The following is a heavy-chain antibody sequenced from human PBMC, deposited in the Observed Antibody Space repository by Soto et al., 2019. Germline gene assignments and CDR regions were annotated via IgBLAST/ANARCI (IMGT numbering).Heavy chain of an antibody. V-gene: IGHV3-30-3*01. CDR1: GFIFSGYA. Sequence: QAQLVESGGGVVQPGRSLRLSCAASGFIFSGYAMHWVRQSPGKGLEWVAVVSYDGDTEYYADSVKGRFTISRDNSXXTXYLQMNSXRXXXXXXXXXXXETRGYEIDSWGQGTLVTVSS. CDR2: VSYDGDTE. D-gene: IGHD5-12*01. CDR3: XXETRGYEIDS. J-gene: IGHJ4*02.